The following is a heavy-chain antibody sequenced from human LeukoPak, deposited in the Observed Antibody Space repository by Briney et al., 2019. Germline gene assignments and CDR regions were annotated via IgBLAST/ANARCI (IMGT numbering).Heavy chain of an antibody. CDR3: ASGYCSSTSCHSWGVWDY. J-gene: IGHJ4*02. V-gene: IGHV1-2*02. CDR1: GYTFTGYY. Sequence: GASVKVSCKASGYTFTGYYMHWVRQAPGQGLEWMGWINPNSGGTNYAQKFQGRVTVTRDTSISTAYMELSRLRSDDTAVYYCASGYCSSTSCHSWGVWDYWGQGTLVTVSS. D-gene: IGHD2-2*03. CDR2: INPNSGGT.